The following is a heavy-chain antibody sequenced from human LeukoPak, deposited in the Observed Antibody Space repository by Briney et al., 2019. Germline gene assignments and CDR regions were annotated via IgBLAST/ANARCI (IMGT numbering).Heavy chain of an antibody. V-gene: IGHV3-7*01. J-gene: IGHJ5*02. CDR1: GFTFSSHW. Sequence: GGSLRLACAASGFTFSSHWMSWVRQAPGKGLEWVANIKQDGSEKYYVDSVKGRFTISRDNAKNSLYLQMNSLRAEDTAVYYCARSLRFLENWFDPWGQGTLVTVSS. CDR2: IKQDGSEK. D-gene: IGHD3-3*01. CDR3: ARSLRFLENWFDP.